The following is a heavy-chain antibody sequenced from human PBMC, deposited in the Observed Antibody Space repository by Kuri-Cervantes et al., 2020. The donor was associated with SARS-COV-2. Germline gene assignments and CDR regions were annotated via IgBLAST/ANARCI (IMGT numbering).Heavy chain of an antibody. J-gene: IGHJ4*02. CDR1: GFTVSSNY. D-gene: IGHD3-22*01. CDR2: IYSGGST. CDR3: AKETNYYDSSGYYSPDY. V-gene: IGHV3-66*01. Sequence: GGSLRLSCAASGFTVSSNYMSWVRQAPGKGLEWVSVIYSGGSTYYADSVKGRFTISRDNSKNTLYLQMNSLRAEDTAVYYCAKETNYYDSSGYYSPDYWGQGTLVTVSS.